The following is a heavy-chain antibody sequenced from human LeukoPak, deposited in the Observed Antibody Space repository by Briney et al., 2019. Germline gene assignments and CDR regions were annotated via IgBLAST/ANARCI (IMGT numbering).Heavy chain of an antibody. V-gene: IGHV4-34*01. J-gene: IGHJ4*02. Sequence: SETLSLTCAVYGGSFSGYYWSWIRQPPGKGLEWIGEINHSGSTNYNPSLKSRVTISVDTSKNQFSLKLSSVTAADTAVYYCARGGLGIKGLFDYWGQGTLVTVSS. CDR2: INHSGST. CDR3: ARGGLGIKGLFDY. D-gene: IGHD7-27*01. CDR1: GGSFSGYY.